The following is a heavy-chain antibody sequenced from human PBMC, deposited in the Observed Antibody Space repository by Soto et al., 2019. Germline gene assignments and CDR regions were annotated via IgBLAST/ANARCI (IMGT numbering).Heavy chain of an antibody. V-gene: IGHV4-34*01. CDR3: ARMGLLGATSLYYYYYGMDV. J-gene: IGHJ6*02. CDR2: INHSGST. Sequence: SETLSLTCAVYGGSFSGYYWSWIRQPPGKGLEWIGEINHSGSTNYNPSLKSRVTISVDTSKNQFSLKLSSVTAADTAVYYCARMGLLGATSLYYYYYGMDVWGQGTTVTVSS. D-gene: IGHD1-26*01. CDR1: GGSFSGYY.